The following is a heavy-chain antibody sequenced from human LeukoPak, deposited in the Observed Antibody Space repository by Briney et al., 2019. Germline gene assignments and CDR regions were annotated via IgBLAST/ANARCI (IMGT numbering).Heavy chain of an antibody. CDR1: GFTFSSYW. Sequence: AGGSLRLSCAASGFTFSSYWMSWVRQAPGKGLEWVSAISGSGGSTYYADSVKGRFTISRDNSKNTLYLQMNSLRAEDTAVYYCAKDFSPYSGSYYYFDYWGQGTLVTVSS. CDR3: AKDFSPYSGSYYYFDY. D-gene: IGHD1-26*01. J-gene: IGHJ4*02. V-gene: IGHV3-23*01. CDR2: ISGSGGST.